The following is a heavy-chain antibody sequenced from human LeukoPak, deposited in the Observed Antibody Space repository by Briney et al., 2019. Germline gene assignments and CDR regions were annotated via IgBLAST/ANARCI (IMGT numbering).Heavy chain of an antibody. CDR1: GYSFTSYW. J-gene: IGHJ4*02. CDR2: IYPGDSDT. D-gene: IGHD6-19*01. Sequence: GESLKISCKGSGYSFTSYWIGWVRQMPGKGLECMGIIYPGDSDTRYSPSFQGQVTISADKSISTAYLQWSSLKASDTAIYYCARPGSSGWTSFDYWGQGTLVTVSS. CDR3: ARPGSSGWTSFDY. V-gene: IGHV5-51*01.